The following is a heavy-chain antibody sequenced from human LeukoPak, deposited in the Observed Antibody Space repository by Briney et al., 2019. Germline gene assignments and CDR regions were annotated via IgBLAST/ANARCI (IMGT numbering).Heavy chain of an antibody. CDR3: ASCRGYNYGPCYYGMDV. CDR2: IYYSGST. V-gene: IGHV4-61*01. Sequence: SETLSLTCTVSGGSISSSSYYWSWIRQPPGKGLEWIGYIYYSGSTNYNPSLKSRVTISVDTSKNQFSLKLSSVTAADTAVYYCASCRGYNYGPCYYGMDVWGQGTTVTVSS. D-gene: IGHD5-18*01. CDR1: GGSISSSSYY. J-gene: IGHJ6*02.